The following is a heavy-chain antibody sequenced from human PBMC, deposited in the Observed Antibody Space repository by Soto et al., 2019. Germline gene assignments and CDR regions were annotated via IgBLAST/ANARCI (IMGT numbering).Heavy chain of an antibody. CDR2: IKSKSAGGTT. V-gene: IGHV3-15*01. CDR3: ARGHRSSGKIFDS. CDR1: GLTFSNAW. D-gene: IGHD3-22*01. Sequence: EVQLVECAGGLVKPGGSVRLSCAAAGLTFSNAWMSWVRQAPGKGLEWVGRIKSKSAGGTTEYDAPVKDRFTISRDASKNTLYLQMNSLKIEDTAVYYCARGHRSSGKIFDSWGQGTLVTVSS. J-gene: IGHJ4*02.